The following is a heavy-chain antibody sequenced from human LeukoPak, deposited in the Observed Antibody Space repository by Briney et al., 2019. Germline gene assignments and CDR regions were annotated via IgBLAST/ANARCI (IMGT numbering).Heavy chain of an antibody. CDR2: IYYSGST. Sequence: WVRQPPGKGLEWIGSIYYSGSTYYNPSLKSRVTISVDTSKNQFSLKLSSVTAADTAVYYCARQEAVAGTWAWFDPWGQGTLVTVSS. D-gene: IGHD6-19*01. J-gene: IGHJ5*02. CDR3: ARQEAVAGTWAWFDP. V-gene: IGHV4-39*01.